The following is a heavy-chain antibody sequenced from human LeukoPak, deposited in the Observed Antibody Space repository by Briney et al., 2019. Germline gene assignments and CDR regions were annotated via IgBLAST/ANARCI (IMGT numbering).Heavy chain of an antibody. CDR3: ARGKSYAMSAFDI. V-gene: IGHV1-18*04. CDR1: GYTFTGYY. Sequence: ASVKVSCKASGYTFTGYYMHWVRQAPGQGLEWMGWISAYNGNTNYAQKLQGRVTMTTDTSTSTAYMELRSLRSDDTAVYYCARGKSYAMSAFDIWGQGTMVTVSS. D-gene: IGHD1-26*01. J-gene: IGHJ3*02. CDR2: ISAYNGNT.